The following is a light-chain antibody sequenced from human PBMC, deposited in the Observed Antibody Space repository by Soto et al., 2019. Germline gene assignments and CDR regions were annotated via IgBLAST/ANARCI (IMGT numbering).Light chain of an antibody. V-gene: IGKV3-11*01. CDR3: QQRSDWPLT. CDR2: DAS. CDR1: QSVSSY. Sequence: PGERATLSRRASQSVSSYFAWYQQKPGQAPRLLIYDASTRAAGIPARFSGSGSGTDFTLTISSLEPEDFAVYYCQQRSDWPLTFGGGTKVEIK. J-gene: IGKJ4*01.